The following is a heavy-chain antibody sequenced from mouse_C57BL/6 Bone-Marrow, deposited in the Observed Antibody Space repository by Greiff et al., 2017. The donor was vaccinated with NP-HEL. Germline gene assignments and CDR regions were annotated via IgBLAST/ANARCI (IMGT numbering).Heavy chain of an antibody. CDR1: GYTFTDYY. D-gene: IGHD2-10*02. CDR2: INPYNGGT. V-gene: IGHV1-19*01. CDR3: ARDEEYGKFDY. Sequence: VQLQQSGPVLVKPGASVKMSCKASGYTFTDYYMNWVKQSHGKSLEWIGVINPYNGGTSYNQKFKGKATLTVDKSSSTAYMELNSLTSEDSAGYYCARDEEYGKFDYGGEGTTLTVSA. J-gene: IGHJ2*01.